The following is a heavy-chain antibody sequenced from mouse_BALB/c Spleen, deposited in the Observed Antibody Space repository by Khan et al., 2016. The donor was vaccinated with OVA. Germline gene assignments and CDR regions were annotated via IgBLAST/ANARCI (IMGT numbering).Heavy chain of an antibody. V-gene: IGHV5-6*01. CDR1: GFTFSSYG. Sequence: EVELVESGGDLVKPGGSLKLSCAASGFTFSSYGMSWVRQTPDKRLEWFATISSGGDYTHYPDSVKGRFTISRDNAKNTLYLQMSSLKSEDTAMYYCASHLTGSFAYWGQGTLVTVSA. CDR2: ISSGGDYT. J-gene: IGHJ3*01. D-gene: IGHD4-1*01. CDR3: ASHLTGSFAY.